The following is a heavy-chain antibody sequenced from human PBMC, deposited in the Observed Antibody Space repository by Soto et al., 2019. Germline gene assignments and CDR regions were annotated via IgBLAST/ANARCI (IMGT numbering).Heavy chain of an antibody. D-gene: IGHD3-10*01. V-gene: IGHV4-34*01. CDR1: GGSFSGYY. CDR2: INHSGST. CDR3: ARGRYYGSGSWRNYYYYYMDV. Sequence: SETLSLTCAVYGGSFSGYYWSWIRQPPGKGLEWIGEINHSGSTNYNPSLKSRVTISVDTSKNQFSLKLSSVTAADTAVYYCARGRYYGSGSWRNYYYYYMDVWGKGTTVTVSS. J-gene: IGHJ6*03.